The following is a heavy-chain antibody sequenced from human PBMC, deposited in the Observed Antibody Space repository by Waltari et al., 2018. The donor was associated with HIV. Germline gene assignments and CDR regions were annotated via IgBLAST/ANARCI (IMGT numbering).Heavy chain of an antibody. D-gene: IGHD3-10*01. CDR2: NTPLLRVP. Sequence: QVQLVQSGTEVKKPGSSVKVSCKTSGGPFITSDISWVRQAPGKGLEWMGKNTPLLRVPNYAQKFQGRITITADKSARTAYMELTGLRSDDTAGYYCAREGGVSFPGAMDVWGQGTTITVSS. CDR3: AREGGVSFPGAMDV. CDR1: GGPFITSD. J-gene: IGHJ6*02. V-gene: IGHV1-69*04.